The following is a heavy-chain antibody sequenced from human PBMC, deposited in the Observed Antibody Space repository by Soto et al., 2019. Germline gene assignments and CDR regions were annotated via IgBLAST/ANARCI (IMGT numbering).Heavy chain of an antibody. CDR1: GGTFSSYA. Sequence: QVQLVQSGAEVKKPGSSVKVSCKASGGTFSSYAITWVRQAPGQGLEWMGGIIPIFGTANYAQKFQARVPITADESTSTAYMELRSLRSEDTAVYYCARDRGPSSGYYPSWFDPWGQGTLVTVSS. D-gene: IGHD3-22*01. CDR3: ARDRGPSSGYYPSWFDP. J-gene: IGHJ5*02. V-gene: IGHV1-69*12. CDR2: IIPIFGTA.